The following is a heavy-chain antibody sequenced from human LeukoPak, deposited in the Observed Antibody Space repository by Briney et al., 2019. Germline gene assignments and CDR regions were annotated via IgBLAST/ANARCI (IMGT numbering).Heavy chain of an antibody. V-gene: IGHV3-53*01. Sequence: GGSLILSCAASGFTVSSNYMSWVRQAPGKGLEWVSVIYSGGSTYYADSVKGRFTISRDNSKNTLYLQMNSLRAEDTAVYYCAKGGASVTDAPHGDVVTTTLDGFDLWGQGTKVTVSS. CDR1: GFTVSSNY. D-gene: IGHD4-17*01. CDR2: IYSGGST. J-gene: IGHJ3*01. CDR3: AKGGASVTDAPHGDVVTTTLDGFDL.